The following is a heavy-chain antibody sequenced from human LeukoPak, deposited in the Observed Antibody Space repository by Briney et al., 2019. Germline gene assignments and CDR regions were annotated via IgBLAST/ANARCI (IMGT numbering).Heavy chain of an antibody. CDR3: ARHRNFDYDFRSGYLDAFDI. Sequence: GESLQISCQGSGYSFTSYWIGWVRQMPGKGLEWMGIIYPGDSDTGYSPSFQGQVTISADKSISTAYLQWSSLKASDTAMYYCARHRNFDYDFRSGYLDAFDIWGQGTMVTVSS. D-gene: IGHD3-3*01. V-gene: IGHV5-51*01. CDR2: IYPGDSDT. CDR1: GYSFTSYW. J-gene: IGHJ3*02.